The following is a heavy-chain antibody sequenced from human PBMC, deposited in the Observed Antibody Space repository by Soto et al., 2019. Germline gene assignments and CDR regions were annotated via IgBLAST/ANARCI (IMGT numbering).Heavy chain of an antibody. Sequence: PGGSLRLSCAASGFTFSSYWMSWVRQAPGKGLEWVANIKQDGSEKYYVDSVKGRFTISRDNAKNSLYLQMNSLRAEDTAVYYCARDSKTGSHFEGGGQLEPIDYWGQGTLVTVSS. V-gene: IGHV3-7*01. CDR2: IKQDGSEK. D-gene: IGHD1-1*01. CDR3: ARDSKTGSHFEGGGQLEPIDY. J-gene: IGHJ4*02. CDR1: GFTFSSYW.